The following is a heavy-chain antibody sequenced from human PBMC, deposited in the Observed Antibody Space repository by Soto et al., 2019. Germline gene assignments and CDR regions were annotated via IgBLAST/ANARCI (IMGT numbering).Heavy chain of an antibody. CDR2: ISSRSYTI. D-gene: IGHD6-6*01. CDR3: ARGGSSSDTGMVV. Sequence: EVQLVESGGGLVQPGGSLRLSCAASGFSFSTYSMNWVRQAPGKGLEWVSYISSRSYTIYYIDSVKGRFTISRDNAKSSLYLQMNSLRDEDTAVYYCARGGSSSDTGMVVWGQGTTFTVS. J-gene: IGHJ6*02. CDR1: GFSFSTYS. V-gene: IGHV3-48*02.